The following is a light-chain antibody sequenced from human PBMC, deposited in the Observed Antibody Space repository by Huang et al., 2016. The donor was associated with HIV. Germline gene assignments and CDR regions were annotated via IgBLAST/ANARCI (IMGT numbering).Light chain of an antibody. V-gene: IGKV3-11*01. J-gene: IGKJ1*01. CDR2: GAS. CDR1: QSIDDY. CDR3: QQRKNWPT. Sequence: EIVLTQSPATLSLSPGERATLSCRASQSIDDYLACSQQKPGQPPRLLIYGASARATGVPGRFSGSGSGTDFTLTISSLEPEDFAIYYCQQRKNWPTFGQGTKVEIK.